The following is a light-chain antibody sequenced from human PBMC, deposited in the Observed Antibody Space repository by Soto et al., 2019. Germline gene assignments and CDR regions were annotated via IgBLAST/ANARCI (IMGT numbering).Light chain of an antibody. Sequence: EIVLTQSPGTLSLSPGERATLSCRASQSVSSSYLAWYQHKPGQAPRLLIYGASSRATGIPDRFSGSGSGTDFTLTISRLEPEDVAEYYCQQYGSSPHTFGQGPKLEIK. V-gene: IGKV3-20*01. CDR2: GAS. J-gene: IGKJ2*01. CDR3: QQYGSSPHT. CDR1: QSVSSSY.